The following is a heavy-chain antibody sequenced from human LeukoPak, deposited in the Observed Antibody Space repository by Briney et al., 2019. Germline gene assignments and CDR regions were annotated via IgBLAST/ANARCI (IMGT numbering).Heavy chain of an antibody. D-gene: IGHD2-15*01. J-gene: IGHJ4*02. CDR2: INPNSGGT. CDR1: GYTFTGYY. CDR3: ARDLGELGHCSGGSCYQVGY. V-gene: IGHV1-2*02. Sequence: ASVKVSCKASGYTFTGYYMHWVRQAPGQGLERMGWINPNSGGTNYAQKFQGRVTMTRDTSISTAYMDLSSLTSDDTAVYYCARDLGELGHCSGGSCYQVGYWGQGTLVTVSS.